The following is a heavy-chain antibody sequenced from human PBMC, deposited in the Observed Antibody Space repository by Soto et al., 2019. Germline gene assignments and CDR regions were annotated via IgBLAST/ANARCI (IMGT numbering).Heavy chain of an antibody. CDR3: ARRWGEGRVDY. Sequence: QVQLQESGPGLVKPSGTLSLTCAVSGGSISSRNWWRWVRKPPGKGLEWIGEIYHSGNTNYNPSLKSRVTMAVDKSRNQFSLKLSSVTAAYTAVYYCARRWGEGRVDYWGQGTLVTVSS. J-gene: IGHJ4*02. CDR2: IYHSGNT. V-gene: IGHV4-4*02. CDR1: GGSISSRNW. D-gene: IGHD3-10*01.